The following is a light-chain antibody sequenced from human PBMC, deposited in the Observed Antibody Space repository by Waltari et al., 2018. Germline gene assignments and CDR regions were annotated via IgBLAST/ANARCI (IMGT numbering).Light chain of an antibody. CDR2: DVT. CDR1: SSDIGAYKY. CDR3: SSYTSSNTLV. V-gene: IGLV2-14*03. Sequence: QSALTQPASVSGSPGQSITISCTGTSSDIGAYKYVSWYQQPPGKAPRLLIYDVTKRPSGVSYRFSGSKSGYTASLTISGLQTEDEADYYCSSYTSSNTLVFGSGTQVTVL. J-gene: IGLJ6*01.